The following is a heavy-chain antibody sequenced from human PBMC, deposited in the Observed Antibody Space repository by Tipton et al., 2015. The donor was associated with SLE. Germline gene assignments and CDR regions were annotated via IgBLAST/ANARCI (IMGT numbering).Heavy chain of an antibody. V-gene: IGHV3-21*01. J-gene: IGHJ4*02. CDR1: GFTFSSYS. Sequence: SLRLSCAASGFTFSSYSMNWVRQAPGKGLEWVSSISSSSSYIYYADSVKGRFTISRDNAKNSLYLQMNSLRAEDTAVYYCAREGQQLVRGGFDYWGQGTLVTVSS. D-gene: IGHD6-13*01. CDR2: ISSSSSYI. CDR3: AREGQQLVRGGFDY.